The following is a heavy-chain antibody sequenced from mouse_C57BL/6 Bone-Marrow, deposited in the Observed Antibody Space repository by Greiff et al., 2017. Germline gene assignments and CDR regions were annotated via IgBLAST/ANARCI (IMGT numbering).Heavy chain of an antibody. CDR1: GYTFTSYW. D-gene: IGHD2-3*01. Sequence: QVQLQQPGAELVKPGASVKLSCKASGYTFTSYWMHWVKQRPGQGLEWIGMIHPNSGSTNYNEKFKSKATLTVDKSSSTACMQLSSLTSEDSAVYYCARGGLLRYFDVWGKGTTVAVSS. CDR3: ARGGLLRYFDV. J-gene: IGHJ1*03. V-gene: IGHV1-64*01. CDR2: IHPNSGST.